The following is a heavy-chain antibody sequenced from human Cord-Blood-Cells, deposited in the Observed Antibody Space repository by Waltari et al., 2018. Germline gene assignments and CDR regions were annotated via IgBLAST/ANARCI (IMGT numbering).Heavy chain of an antibody. Sequence: QVQLQESGPGLVKPSETLSLTCTVSGGSISSYYWSWIRQPPGKGLEWIAYINYSGSTNYNPSLKSRVTISVDTSKNQFSLKLSSVTAADTAVYYCARGVEYYYDSSGYWWFDPWGQGTLVTVSS. CDR2: INYSGST. V-gene: IGHV4-59*01. CDR1: GGSISSYY. J-gene: IGHJ5*02. D-gene: IGHD3-22*01. CDR3: ARGVEYYYDSSGYWWFDP.